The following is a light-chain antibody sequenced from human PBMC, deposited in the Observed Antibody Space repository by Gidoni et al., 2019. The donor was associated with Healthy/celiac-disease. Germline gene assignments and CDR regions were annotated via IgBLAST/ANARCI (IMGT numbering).Light chain of an antibody. J-gene: IGKJ4*01. CDR3: QQAKSSAVT. CDR1: QGNSSW. V-gene: IGKV1D-12*01. CDR2: AAS. Sequence: IQMSQSPSSVSSSVGDSVTTTCRSSQGNSSWLAWYQQKARKAPKLLIYAASSLESGVPSRFSSSGSGKDFTLTISSLQPEDFATYYCQQAKSSAVTFGGGTKVEIK.